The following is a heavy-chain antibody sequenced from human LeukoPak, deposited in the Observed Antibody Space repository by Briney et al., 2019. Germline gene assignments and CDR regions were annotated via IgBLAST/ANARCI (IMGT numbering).Heavy chain of an antibody. CDR3: VRDGMGIIKAFDT. CDR2: IKQDGSEK. CDR1: GFTFSNYG. D-gene: IGHD3-3*01. J-gene: IGHJ3*02. Sequence: GGSLRLSCAASGFTFSNYGMHWVRQVPGKGLEWVANIKQDGSEKYYEDSVKGRFTISRDNAKNSLYLQMNSLSVEETALYYCVRDGMGIIKAFDTWGQGTMVTVSS. V-gene: IGHV3-7*05.